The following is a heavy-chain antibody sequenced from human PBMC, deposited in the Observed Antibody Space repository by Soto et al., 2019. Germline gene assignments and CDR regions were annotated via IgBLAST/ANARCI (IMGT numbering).Heavy chain of an antibody. J-gene: IGHJ4*02. D-gene: IGHD3-22*01. Sequence: PGGSLRLSCAASGFTFSSYAMSWVRQAPGKGLEWVSAISGSGGSTYYADSVKGRFTISRDNSKNTLYLRMNSLRAEDTAVYYCAKDNHYYDSSGYSPLYYFDYWGQGTLVTVSS. V-gene: IGHV3-23*01. CDR3: AKDNHYYDSSGYSPLYYFDY. CDR2: ISGSGGST. CDR1: GFTFSSYA.